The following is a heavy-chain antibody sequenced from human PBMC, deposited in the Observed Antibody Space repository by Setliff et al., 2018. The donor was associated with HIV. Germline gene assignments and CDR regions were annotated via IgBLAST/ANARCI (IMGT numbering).Heavy chain of an antibody. Sequence: PSETLSLTCTVSGGSISSDFYYWGWIRQPPGKGLAWIGSISYSGTTYYNPSLRSRVTISVDTSKNQFSLKLSSVTAADTAVYYCSGHPYYYDSSGYHAPHWFDPWGQGTLVTVSS. CDR1: GGSISSDFYY. D-gene: IGHD3-22*01. V-gene: IGHV4-39*01. CDR3: SGHPYYYDSSGYHAPHWFDP. J-gene: IGHJ5*02. CDR2: ISYSGTT.